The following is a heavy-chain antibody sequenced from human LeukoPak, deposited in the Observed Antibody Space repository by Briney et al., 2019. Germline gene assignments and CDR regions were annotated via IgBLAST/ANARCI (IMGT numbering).Heavy chain of an antibody. CDR2: IYPGDSDT. Sequence: GESLKISCKGSGYTFTDYWIAWVRQLPGQGLEWMGIIYPGDSDTRYSPSFQGQVTISADKSTTTAYLQWSSLKATDTAMYFCARLADTTSWGQGTLVTVSS. V-gene: IGHV5-51*01. CDR1: GYTFTDYW. J-gene: IGHJ5*02. CDR3: ARLADTTS. D-gene: IGHD1-26*01.